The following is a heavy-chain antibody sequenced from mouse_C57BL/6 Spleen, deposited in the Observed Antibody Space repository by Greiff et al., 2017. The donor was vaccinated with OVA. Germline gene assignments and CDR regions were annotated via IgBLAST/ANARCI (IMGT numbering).Heavy chain of an antibody. Sequence: VQLQQSGPELVKPGASVKITCKATGYTITDDYMNGGKQSHGKSLEWIGQSYPGDGDTNYNGKFKGKTTLTADKSSSTAYMQLSSLTSEDSAVYFCARQPSGYAMDYWGQGTSVTVSS. CDR2: SYPGDGDT. J-gene: IGHJ4*01. CDR3: ARQPSGYAMDY. D-gene: IGHD3-1*01. CDR1: GYTITDDY. V-gene: IGHV1-26*01.